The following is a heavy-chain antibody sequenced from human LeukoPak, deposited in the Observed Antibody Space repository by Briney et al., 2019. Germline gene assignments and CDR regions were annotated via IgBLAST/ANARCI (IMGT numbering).Heavy chain of an antibody. D-gene: IGHD6-6*01. J-gene: IGHJ4*02. CDR3: ARGGVYSTSAVDY. CDR2: INSDGSST. CDR1: GFTFSTYW. V-gene: IGHV3-74*01. Sequence: GGSLRLSCAASGFTFSTYWMHWVRQDPGKGRVWVSRINSDGSSTIYADSVKGRFTISRDNAKNTLYLQMNSLRADDTAVYYCARGGVYSTSAVDYWGQGTLVTVSS.